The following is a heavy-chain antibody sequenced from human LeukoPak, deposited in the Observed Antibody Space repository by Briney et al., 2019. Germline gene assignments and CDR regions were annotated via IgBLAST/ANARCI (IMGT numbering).Heavy chain of an antibody. CDR3: ARRAMGGTSFDY. D-gene: IGHD1-26*01. J-gene: IGHJ4*02. Sequence: PGGSLRLSCAASGFTFSDYYMSWVRQAPGKGLEWVSYISSNSNTVYYADSVKGRLTGSSDNANNSLYVQMATLRAEDRAVYYGARRAMGGTSFDYWGQGTMVTVSS. CDR1: GFTFSDYY. CDR2: ISSNSNTV. V-gene: IGHV3-11*04.